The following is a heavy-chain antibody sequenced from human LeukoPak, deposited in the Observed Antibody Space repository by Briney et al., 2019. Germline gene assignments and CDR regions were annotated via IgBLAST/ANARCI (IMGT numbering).Heavy chain of an antibody. CDR3: ARGLYDSSGYHHSIDAFDI. D-gene: IGHD3-22*01. Sequence: GGSLRLSCAASGFTFSNYAMHWVRQAPGKGLEWVSVIYSGGTTYYADSVKGRFTISRDNSKNTLYLQMNSLRAEDTAVYYCARGLYDSSGYHHSIDAFDIWGQGTMVTVSS. V-gene: IGHV3-53*01. J-gene: IGHJ3*02. CDR1: GFTFSNYA. CDR2: IYSGGTT.